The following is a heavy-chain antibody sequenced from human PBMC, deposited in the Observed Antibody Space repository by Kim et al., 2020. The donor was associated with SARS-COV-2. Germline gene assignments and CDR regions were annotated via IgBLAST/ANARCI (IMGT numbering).Heavy chain of an antibody. Sequence: GGSLRLSCAASGFTVSTSFMSWVRQAPGKGLEWVSGIYSGGTTWYADSVKGRFSVSRDSSRNTLYLQMNSLRAEDTAVYYCAGGMNGIGSDNYHNHNCFDACGEGTLVTVS. CDR1: GFTVSTSF. J-gene: IGHJ5*02. V-gene: IGHV3-53*01. CDR3: AGGMNGIGSDNYHNHNCFDA. CDR2: IYSGGTT. D-gene: IGHD3-10*01.